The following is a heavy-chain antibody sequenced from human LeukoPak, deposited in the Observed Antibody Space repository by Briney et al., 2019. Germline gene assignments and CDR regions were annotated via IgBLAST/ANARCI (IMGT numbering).Heavy chain of an antibody. V-gene: IGHV1-2*02. Sequence: ASVKVSCKASGYTFTDYYMHWVRQAPGHGLEWMGWINSNSGGANYAQKFQGRVTMTRDTSISTAYMELSSLRSDDTAVYYCARVLVPAGGGVVDYWGQGTLVTVSS. CDR3: ARVLVPAGGGVVDY. D-gene: IGHD3-16*01. J-gene: IGHJ4*02. CDR1: GYTFTDYY. CDR2: INSNSGGA.